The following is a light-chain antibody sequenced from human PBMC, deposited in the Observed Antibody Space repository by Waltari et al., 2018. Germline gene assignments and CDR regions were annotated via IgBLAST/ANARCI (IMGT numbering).Light chain of an antibody. CDR3: GTWDSSVSAGV. CDR1: SSNLGSTY. Sequence: QSVLTQSPSVSAAPGQMVTISCSGSSSNLGSTYVSWYQQLPGTAPKLLIYDPKKRPSGIPDRSPGSKAGTSATLVITGLQTGDEADDYCGTWDSSVSAGVFGGGTRLTVL. CDR2: DPK. V-gene: IGLV1-51*01. J-gene: IGLJ3*02.